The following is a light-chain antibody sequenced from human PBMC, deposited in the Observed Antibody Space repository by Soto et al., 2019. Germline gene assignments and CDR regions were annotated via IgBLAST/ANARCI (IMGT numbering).Light chain of an antibody. CDR2: GAS. Sequence: EIVLTQSPGTLSLSPGERATLSCRVSQSVTSNYIAWHQQKPGQAPRLLIYGASSRATGIPDRFSGSGSGTDFTLTISRLEPADFAVYYCQRYGSSRPWTFGQGTKVDIK. V-gene: IGKV3-20*01. CDR1: QSVTSNY. CDR3: QRYGSSRPWT. J-gene: IGKJ1*01.